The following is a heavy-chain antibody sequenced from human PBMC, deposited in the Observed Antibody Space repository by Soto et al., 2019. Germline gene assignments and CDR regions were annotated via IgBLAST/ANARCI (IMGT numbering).Heavy chain of an antibody. J-gene: IGHJ6*02. CDR2: ISSDGSNK. D-gene: IGHD1-26*01. Sequence: QVQLVESGGGVVQPGRSLRLSCAASGFTFNSYGMHWVRQAPGKGLEWVAVISSDGSNKYYADSVKGRFIISRDNSKNTLYLQMNSLRAEDTAVYYCAKVGVVGATPDLRHYYYGMDVWGQGTTVTVSS. V-gene: IGHV3-30*18. CDR3: AKVGVVGATPDLRHYYYGMDV. CDR1: GFTFNSYG.